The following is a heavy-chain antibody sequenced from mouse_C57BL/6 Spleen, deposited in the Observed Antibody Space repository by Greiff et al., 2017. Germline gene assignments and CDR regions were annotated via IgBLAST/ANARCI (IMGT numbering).Heavy chain of an antibody. Sequence: QVQLQQSGAELMKPGASVKLSCKATGYTFTGYWIEWVKQRPGHGLEWIGEILPGSGSTNYNEKFKGKATFTADTSYNTAYMQISSLTTEDSAIYYCARRDYGSNYFDYWGQGTTLTVSS. V-gene: IGHV1-9*01. J-gene: IGHJ2*01. CDR3: ARRDYGSNYFDY. CDR1: GYTFTGYW. CDR2: ILPGSGST. D-gene: IGHD1-1*01.